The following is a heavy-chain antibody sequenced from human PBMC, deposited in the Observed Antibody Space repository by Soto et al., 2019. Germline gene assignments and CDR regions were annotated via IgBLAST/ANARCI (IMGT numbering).Heavy chain of an antibody. CDR3: GGPGGYSSRRTLGYYYMDV. Sequence: SETLSLTCAVYGGSFSGYYWSWIRQPPGKGLEWIGEINHSGSTNYNPSLKSRVTISVDTSKNQFSLKLSSVTAADTAVYYCGGPGGYSSRRTLGYYYMDVWGKGTTVTVSS. CDR1: GGSFSGYY. CDR2: INHSGST. V-gene: IGHV4-34*01. J-gene: IGHJ6*03. D-gene: IGHD6-13*01.